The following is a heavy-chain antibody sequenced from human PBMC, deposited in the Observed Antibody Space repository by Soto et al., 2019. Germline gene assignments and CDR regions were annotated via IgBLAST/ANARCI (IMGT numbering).Heavy chain of an antibody. D-gene: IGHD3-22*01. CDR1: GYTFTSYY. CDR2: INPSGGST. J-gene: IGHJ3*02. CDR3: ARAITMIVVVITWPDAFDI. V-gene: IGHV1-46*01. Sequence: ASVKVSCKASGYTFTSYYMHWVRQAPGQRLEWMGIINPSGGSTSYAQKFQGRVTMTRDTSTSTVYMELSSLRSEDTAVYYCARAITMIVVVITWPDAFDIWGQGTMVTVSS.